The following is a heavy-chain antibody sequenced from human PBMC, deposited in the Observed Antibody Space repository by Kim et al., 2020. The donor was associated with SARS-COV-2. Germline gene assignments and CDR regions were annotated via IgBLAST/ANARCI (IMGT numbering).Heavy chain of an antibody. CDR1: GGTFSSYA. CDR3: AREKNGPRRPLPYYYYGMDV. CDR2: IIPIFGTA. J-gene: IGHJ6*02. Sequence: SVKVSCKASGGTFSSYAISWVRQAPGQGLEWMGGIIPIFGTANYAQKFQGRVTITADESTSTAYMELSSLRSEDTAVYYCAREKNGPRRPLPYYYYGMDVWGQGTTVTVSS. V-gene: IGHV1-69*13.